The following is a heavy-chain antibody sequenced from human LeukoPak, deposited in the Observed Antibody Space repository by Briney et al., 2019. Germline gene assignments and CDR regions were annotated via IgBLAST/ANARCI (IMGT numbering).Heavy chain of an antibody. CDR1: GFTFSDYY. V-gene: IGHV3-11*01. CDR3: VRGVSISSSWYNDI. D-gene: IGHD6-13*01. J-gene: IGHJ3*02. Sequence: GGSLRLSCASSGFTFSDYYMSWIRQAPGKGLEWVSYISRGGSTTYYADSVKGRFTISRDNAKNSLYLQMNSLRAEDTAVYYCVRGVSISSSWYNDIWGQGTMVTASS. CDR2: ISRGGSTT.